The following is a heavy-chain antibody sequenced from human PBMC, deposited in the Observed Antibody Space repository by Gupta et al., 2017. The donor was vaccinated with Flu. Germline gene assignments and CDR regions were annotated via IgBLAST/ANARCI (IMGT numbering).Heavy chain of an antibody. D-gene: IGHD2-15*01. Sequence: EVQLVESGGGLVQPGGSLRLSCAASVFTFSSSWMHLARHSPGKGLVWVSRINSDGSSTSYADSVKGRFTISRDNAKNTLYLQMNSLRAEDTAVYYCARDGVWYCSGGSCYSGHYYGMDVWGQGTTVTVSS. J-gene: IGHJ6*02. CDR2: INSDGSST. CDR3: ARDGVWYCSGGSCYSGHYYGMDV. V-gene: IGHV3-74*01. CDR1: VFTFSSSW.